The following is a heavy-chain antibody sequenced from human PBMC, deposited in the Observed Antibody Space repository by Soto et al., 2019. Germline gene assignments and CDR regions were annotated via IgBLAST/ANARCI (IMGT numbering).Heavy chain of an antibody. CDR3: AKDMYYDFWSGYYSGGYYYGMDV. CDR1: GFTFSSYG. Sequence: GGSLRLSCAASGFTFSSYGMHWVRQAPGKGLEWVAVISYDGSNKYYADSVKGRFTISRDNSKNTLYLQMNSLRAEDTAVYYCAKDMYYDFWSGYYSGGYYYGMDVWGQGTTVTVSS. CDR2: ISYDGSNK. J-gene: IGHJ6*02. D-gene: IGHD3-3*01. V-gene: IGHV3-30*18.